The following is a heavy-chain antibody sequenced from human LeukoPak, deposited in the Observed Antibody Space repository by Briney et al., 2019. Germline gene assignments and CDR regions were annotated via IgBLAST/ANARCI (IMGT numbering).Heavy chain of an antibody. CDR1: GGSISSGGYY. Sequence: SETLSLTCTVSGGSISSGGYYWSWIRQHPGKGLEWIGYIYYSGSTYYNPSLKSRVTISVDTSKNQFSLKLSSVTAADTAVYYCARDRTYYDFWSGYSSDAFDIWGQGTMVTVSS. CDR2: IYYSGST. J-gene: IGHJ3*02. D-gene: IGHD3-3*01. V-gene: IGHV4-31*03. CDR3: ARDRTYYDFWSGYSSDAFDI.